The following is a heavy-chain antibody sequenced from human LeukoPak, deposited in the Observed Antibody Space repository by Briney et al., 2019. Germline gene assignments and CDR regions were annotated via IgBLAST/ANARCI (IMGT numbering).Heavy chain of an antibody. D-gene: IGHD2-15*01. V-gene: IGHV4-61*08. CDR3: ARQMRVVAATRPLYYYGMDV. CDR2: IYYSGST. J-gene: IGHJ6*02. CDR1: GGSIISGGYY. Sequence: SETLSLTCTVSGGSIISGGYYWSWIRQPPGKGLEWIGYIYYSGSTNYNPSLKSRVTISVDTSKNQFSLKLSSVTAADTAVYYCARQMRVVAATRPLYYYGMDVWGQGTTVTVSS.